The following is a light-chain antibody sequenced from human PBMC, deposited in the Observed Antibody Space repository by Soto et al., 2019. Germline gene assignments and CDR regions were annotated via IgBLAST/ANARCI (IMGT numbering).Light chain of an antibody. V-gene: IGKV3-15*01. CDR1: QSVSSN. CDR3: QHYNNWPPKFT. Sequence: EIVMTQSPATLSVSPGERATLSCRASQSVSSNLAWYQQKPGQAPRLLIYGASTRAAGIPARFSGSGSGTEFTLTISSLQSVDFAVYYCQHYNNWPPKFTFGPGTQVDIK. CDR2: GAS. J-gene: IGKJ3*01.